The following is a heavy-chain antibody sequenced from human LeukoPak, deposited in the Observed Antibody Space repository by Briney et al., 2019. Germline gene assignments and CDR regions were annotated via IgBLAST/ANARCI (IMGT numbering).Heavy chain of an antibody. Sequence: SSETLSLTCTVSGGSISSYYWSWIRQPPGKGLEWIGYIYYSGSTNYNPSLKSRVTISVDTSKNQFSLKLSSVTAADTAVYYCARGRYSGSYFGRSWFDPWGQGTLVTVSS. CDR2: IYYSGST. CDR3: ARGRYSGSYFGRSWFDP. V-gene: IGHV4-59*01. CDR1: GGSISSYY. J-gene: IGHJ5*02. D-gene: IGHD1-26*01.